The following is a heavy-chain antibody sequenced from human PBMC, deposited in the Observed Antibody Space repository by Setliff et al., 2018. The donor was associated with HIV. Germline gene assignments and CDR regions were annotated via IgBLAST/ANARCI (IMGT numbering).Heavy chain of an antibody. D-gene: IGHD3-22*01. CDR2: ISGSGGST. J-gene: IGHJ4*02. V-gene: IGHV3-23*01. Sequence: PGGSLRLSCAASGFTFSSYAMSWVRQAPGKGLEWVSAISGSGGSTYYADSVKGRFTISRDNSKNTLYLQMNSLRAEDAAVYYCAKDRTVVVITIFDYWGQGTLVTVSS. CDR3: AKDRTVVVITIFDY. CDR1: GFTFSSYA.